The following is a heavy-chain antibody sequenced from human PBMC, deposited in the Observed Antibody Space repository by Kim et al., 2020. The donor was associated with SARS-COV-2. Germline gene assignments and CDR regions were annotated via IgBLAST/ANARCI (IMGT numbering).Heavy chain of an antibody. V-gene: IGHV3-23*01. CDR2: ISGSGGST. J-gene: IGHJ4*02. Sequence: GGSLRLSCAASGFTFSSYAMSWVRQAPGKGLEWVSAISGSGGSTYYADSVKGRFTISRDNSKNTLYLQMNSLRAEDTAVYYCAKGGVLWWLGLERDWGQGTLVTVSS. D-gene: IGHD2-21*01. CDR3: AKGGVLWWLGLERD. CDR1: GFTFSSYA.